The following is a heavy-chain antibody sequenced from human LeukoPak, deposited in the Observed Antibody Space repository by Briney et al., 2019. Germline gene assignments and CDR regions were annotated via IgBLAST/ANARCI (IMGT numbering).Heavy chain of an antibody. CDR1: GFTISTYW. J-gene: IGHJ4*02. Sequence: GGSLRLSCAASGFTISTYWMLWVRQAPGKGLESVSRINTDGTVTTYADSVKGRFTVSRDNADNTMFLQMNSVRDEDTAVYYCATKQWLAPPPDSWGQGTPVTVSS. CDR2: INTDGTVT. CDR3: ATKQWLAPPPDS. V-gene: IGHV3-74*01. D-gene: IGHD6-19*01.